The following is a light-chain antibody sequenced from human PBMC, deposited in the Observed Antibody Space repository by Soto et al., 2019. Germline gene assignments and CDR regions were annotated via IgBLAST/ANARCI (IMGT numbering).Light chain of an antibody. V-gene: IGKV3-20*01. Sequence: EIVLTQSPATLSLSPGERATLSCRASRSFASSYLGWYQHKPGQAPRLLIYAASSRATGIPDRFIGSGSGTDFTLTISRLEPDDSAVYYCHHYDSSPPYTFGQGTKLEIK. CDR1: RSFASSY. CDR2: AAS. J-gene: IGKJ2*01. CDR3: HHYDSSPPYT.